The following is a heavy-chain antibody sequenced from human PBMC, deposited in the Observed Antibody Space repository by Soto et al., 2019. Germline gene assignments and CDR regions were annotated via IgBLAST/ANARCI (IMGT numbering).Heavy chain of an antibody. J-gene: IGHJ6*02. D-gene: IGHD5-12*01. CDR3: ARFTIVATIPEVYDYDDKDV. V-gene: IGHV1-2*02. CDR2: INPNSGGT. Sequence: XTVMRADKASGYPFTGYYMRWGRQSPGQGLEWMRWINPNSGGTNYAQEFQGRVTMTRDTSISTAYMELSRLRSDDTAVYYCARFTIVATIPEVYDYDDKDVRGQGTTVTVS. CDR1: GYPFTGYY.